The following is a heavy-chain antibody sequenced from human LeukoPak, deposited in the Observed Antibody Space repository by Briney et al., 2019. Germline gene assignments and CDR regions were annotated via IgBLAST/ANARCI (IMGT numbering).Heavy chain of an antibody. V-gene: IGHV1-2*02. D-gene: IGHD3-22*01. CDR1: GYTFTGYY. J-gene: IGHJ3*02. Sequence: GASVKVSCKASGYTFTGYYMHWVRQAPGQGLEWMGWINPNSGDTNYAQKFQGRVTMTTDTSTSTAYMELRSLRSDDTAVYYCARMMTPRLYYDSSGYYYGAFDIWGQGTMVTVSS. CDR3: ARMMTPRLYYDSSGYYYGAFDI. CDR2: INPNSGDT.